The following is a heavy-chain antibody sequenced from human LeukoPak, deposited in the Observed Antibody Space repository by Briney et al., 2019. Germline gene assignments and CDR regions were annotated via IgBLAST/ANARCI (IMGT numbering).Heavy chain of an antibody. CDR1: GFTFSSYA. CDR2: ISGSGGST. J-gene: IGHJ4*02. Sequence: PGGSLRLSCAASGFTFSSYAMSWVRQAPGKGLEWVSAISGSGGSTYYADSVKGRFTISRDNSKNTLYLQMNSLRAEDTAVYYCAKEGPRSYYDYVWGSYRPLYFDYWGQGTLVTVSS. D-gene: IGHD3-16*02. CDR3: AKEGPRSYYDYVWGSYRPLYFDY. V-gene: IGHV3-23*01.